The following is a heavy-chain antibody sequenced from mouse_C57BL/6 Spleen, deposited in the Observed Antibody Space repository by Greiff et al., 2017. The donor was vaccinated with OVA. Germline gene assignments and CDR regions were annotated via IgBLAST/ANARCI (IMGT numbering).Heavy chain of an antibody. V-gene: IGHV1-59*01. D-gene: IGHD3-2*02. CDR2: IDPSDSYT. J-gene: IGHJ2*01. CDR1: GYTFTSYW. CDR3: ARAIDSSPY. Sequence: QVQLQQPGAALVRPGPSVKLSCKASGYTFTSYWLHWVKQRPGHGLEWIGVIDPSDSYTNYNQKFKGKATLTVDTASSPAYMQHSSLTSEDSAVYYCARAIDSSPYWGQGTTRTVSS.